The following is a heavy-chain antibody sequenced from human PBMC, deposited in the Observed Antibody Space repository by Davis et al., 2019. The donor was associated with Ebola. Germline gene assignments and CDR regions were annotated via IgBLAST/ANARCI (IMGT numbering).Heavy chain of an antibody. D-gene: IGHD2-15*01. V-gene: IGHV3-30*18. Sequence: GESLKISCAASGFTFRSYGMHWVRQAPGKGLEWVAVISQDGGYTSSADSVKGRFSISRDNSRNILYLEMNSLTPEDTALYYCAKDSVAVVAAPYGLDVWGQGTTVTVSS. CDR3: AKDSVAVVAAPYGLDV. J-gene: IGHJ6*02. CDR1: GFTFRSYG. CDR2: ISQDGGYT.